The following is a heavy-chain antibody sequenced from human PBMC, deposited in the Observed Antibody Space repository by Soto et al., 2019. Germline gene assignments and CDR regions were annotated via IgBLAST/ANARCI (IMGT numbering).Heavy chain of an antibody. CDR2: ISSGSKTI. D-gene: IGHD3-9*01. V-gene: IGHV3-48*01. Sequence: GGSLRLSCAAPGFTFSSYSVNWVRQAPGKGLEWVSYISSGSKTIFYADSVKGRFTVSRDNAKNSQYLQMNGLTVEDTAVYRCARGPSYSDYSNDWFFDSWGQGALVTVSS. CDR1: GFTFSSYS. CDR3: ARGPSYSDYSNDWFFDS. J-gene: IGHJ4*02.